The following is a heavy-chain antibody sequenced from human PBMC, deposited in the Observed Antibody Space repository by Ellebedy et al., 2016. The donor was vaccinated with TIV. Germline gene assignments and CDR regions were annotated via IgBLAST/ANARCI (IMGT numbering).Heavy chain of an antibody. CDR1: GVTFSSYS. Sequence: GESLKISXAASGVTFSSYSMNWVRQAPGKGLEWVSSISSSSSYIYYADSVKGRFTISRDNAKNSLYLQMNSLRAEDTAVYYCARDPTTFNWGSSWHVDYWGQGTLVTVSS. D-gene: IGHD7-27*01. CDR3: ARDPTTFNWGSSWHVDY. CDR2: ISSSSSYI. V-gene: IGHV3-21*01. J-gene: IGHJ4*02.